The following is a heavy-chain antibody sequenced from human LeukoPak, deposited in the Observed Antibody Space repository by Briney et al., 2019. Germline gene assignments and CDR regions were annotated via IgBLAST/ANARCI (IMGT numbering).Heavy chain of an antibody. CDR1: GYSISSGYY. Sequence: SETLSLTCTVSGYSISSGYYWGWIRQPPGQGLEWIGSIYHSGSTYYNPSLKSRVTISVDTSKNQFSLKLSSVTAADTAVYYCARETRYSSSWYHFNYYYMDVWGKGTTVTVSS. D-gene: IGHD6-13*01. J-gene: IGHJ6*03. V-gene: IGHV4-38-2*02. CDR2: IYHSGST. CDR3: ARETRYSSSWYHFNYYYMDV.